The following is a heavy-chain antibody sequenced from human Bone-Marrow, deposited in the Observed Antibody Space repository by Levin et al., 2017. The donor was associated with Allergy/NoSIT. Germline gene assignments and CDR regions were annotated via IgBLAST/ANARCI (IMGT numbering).Heavy chain of an antibody. CDR1: CGSISSAGYH. V-gene: IGHV4-31*03. Sequence: SQTLSLTCTVSCGSISSAGYHCTWIRQYPGKGLEWVGYVSYRGSTYFNPSLKSRLAMSIDTSEQHFSLNLTSVSAADTAMYYCARLDGYSFDYWGQGALVTVSS. CDR3: ARLDGYSFDY. J-gene: IGHJ4*02. D-gene: IGHD1-1*01. CDR2: VSYRGST.